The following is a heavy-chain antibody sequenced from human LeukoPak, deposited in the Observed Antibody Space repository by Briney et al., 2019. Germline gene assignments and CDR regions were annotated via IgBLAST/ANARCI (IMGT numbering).Heavy chain of an antibody. CDR3: AKVWSSSWTNWFDP. CDR2: IRGSDGST. CDR1: GFTFSSYA. J-gene: IGHJ5*02. V-gene: IGHV3-23*01. Sequence: GGSLRLSCAASGFTFSSYAMNWVRQAPGKGLEWVSAIRGSDGSTYYADSVKGRFTISRDNSKNTLYLQMNSLRAEDTAVYYCAKVWSSSWTNWFDPWGQGTLVTVSS. D-gene: IGHD6-13*01.